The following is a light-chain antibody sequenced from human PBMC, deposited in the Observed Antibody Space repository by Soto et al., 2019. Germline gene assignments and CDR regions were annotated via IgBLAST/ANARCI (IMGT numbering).Light chain of an antibody. V-gene: IGLV2-23*02. CDR1: SSDVGSYNL. J-gene: IGLJ3*02. CDR3: CSYAGSSTPWV. Sequence: QSALTQPASVSGSPGQSITISCTGTSSDVGSYNLVSWYQQHPGKAPKLMIYEVSKRPSGVSNRFSGSKSGNTASLTIPGLQAEDEADYYCCSYAGSSTPWVFGGGTKLTVL. CDR2: EVS.